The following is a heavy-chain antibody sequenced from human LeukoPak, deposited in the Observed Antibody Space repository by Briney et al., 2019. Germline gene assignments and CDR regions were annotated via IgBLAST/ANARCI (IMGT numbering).Heavy chain of an antibody. J-gene: IGHJ4*02. D-gene: IGHD2/OR15-2a*01. V-gene: IGHV1-2*02. Sequence: ASVKVSCKTSAYTFTAYYIHWVRQAPGQGLEWMGWINPYSGTTNYAQNFRGRVTMTRDTSISTAYMELSSLISDDTAVYFCARGGTAEYYIYFAYWGQGSLVIVSS. CDR1: AYTFTAYY. CDR3: ARGGTAEYYIYFAY. CDR2: INPYSGTT.